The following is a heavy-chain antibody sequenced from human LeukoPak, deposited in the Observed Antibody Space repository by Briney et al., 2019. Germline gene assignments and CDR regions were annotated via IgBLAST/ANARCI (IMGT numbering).Heavy chain of an antibody. CDR3: ARDYDFWSGYYWSHAFDI. CDR1: GGSISSYY. D-gene: IGHD3-3*01. Sequence: SETLSLTCTVSGGSISSYYWSWIRQPAGKGLEWIGRIYTSGSTNYNPSLKSRVTMSVDTSKNQFSLKLSSVTAADTAVYYCARDYDFWSGYYWSHAFDIWGQGTMVTVSS. CDR2: IYTSGST. V-gene: IGHV4-4*07. J-gene: IGHJ3*02.